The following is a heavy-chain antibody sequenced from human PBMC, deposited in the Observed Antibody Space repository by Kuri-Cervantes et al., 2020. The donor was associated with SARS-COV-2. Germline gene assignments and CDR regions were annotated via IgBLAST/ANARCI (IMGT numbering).Heavy chain of an antibody. CDR1: SGSISRSYYY. CDR3: ARLIVSVTVFGEVNPWEPGDY. D-gene: IGHD3-3*01. V-gene: IGHV4-39*01. Sequence: SETLSLTCTVSSGSISRSYYYWDWNRQPPGGRLEWIGNIYYSGSTYHNPSLESPVTISLDTSKNQFSLKQSSVTAADTAVYYCARLIVSVTVFGEVNPWEPGDYWGQGTLVTVSS. J-gene: IGHJ4*02. CDR2: IYYSGST.